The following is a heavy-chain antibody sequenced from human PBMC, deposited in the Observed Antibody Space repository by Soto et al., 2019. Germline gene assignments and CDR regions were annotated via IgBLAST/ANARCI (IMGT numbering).Heavy chain of an antibody. CDR3: TRLVPDFWRGYPWFDP. V-gene: IGHV3-73*01. Sequence: EVQLVESGGGLVQPGGSLKLSCAASGFTFSGSAMHWVRQASGKGLEWVGRIRAKAYSYATEYAASVKGRFTISRDDSKNTAYLHMNSLKTEDTAVYYWTRLVPDFWRGYPWFDPWGQGTLVTVSS. CDR1: GFTFSGSA. D-gene: IGHD3-3*01. J-gene: IGHJ5*02. CDR2: IRAKAYSYAT.